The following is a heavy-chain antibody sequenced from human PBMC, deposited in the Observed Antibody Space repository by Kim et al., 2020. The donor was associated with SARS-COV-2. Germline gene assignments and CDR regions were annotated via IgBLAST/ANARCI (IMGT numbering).Heavy chain of an antibody. CDR3: ARDRGYCSGGICYSVFDY. CDR2: IAQDGNDK. V-gene: IGHV3-7*01. Sequence: GGSLRLSCAASGFIFSTYWMNWVRQAPGKGLEWLATIAQDGNDKYYVDSVKGRFTISRDNAKNSLYLQMNSLRAEDTAVYYCARDRGYCSGGICYSVFDYWGQGTLVTVSP. CDR1: GFIFSTYW. J-gene: IGHJ4*02. D-gene: IGHD2-15*01.